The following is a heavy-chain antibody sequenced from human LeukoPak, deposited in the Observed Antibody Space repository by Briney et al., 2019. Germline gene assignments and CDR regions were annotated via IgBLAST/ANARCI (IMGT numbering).Heavy chain of an antibody. Sequence: SETLSLTCTVSGASINSGNYYWSWIRQPAGKGLEWIGRLYTSGTTNYNPSLKSRVTISVDTSKNQFSLKLSSVTAADTAVYYCARAFYPGYYSYMAVWGKGTTVTVSS. CDR2: LYTSGTT. CDR3: ARAFYPGYYSYMAV. V-gene: IGHV4-61*02. J-gene: IGHJ6*03. CDR1: GASINSGNYY. D-gene: IGHD3-3*02.